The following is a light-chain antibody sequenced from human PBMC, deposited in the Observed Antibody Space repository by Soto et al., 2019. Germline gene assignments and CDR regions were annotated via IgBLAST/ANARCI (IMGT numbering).Light chain of an antibody. J-gene: IGLJ3*02. CDR1: SSDIGSNT. V-gene: IGLV1-44*01. CDR3: ASWDDSLNGWV. Sequence: QSVLTQPPSASGTPGQRVAISCSGSSSDIGSNTVNWYQHLPGTAPQLLMYSDNQQPSGVPDRFSGSKSGTSASLAISGLQSEDEGDYYCASWDDSLNGWVFGGGTKLTVL. CDR2: SDN.